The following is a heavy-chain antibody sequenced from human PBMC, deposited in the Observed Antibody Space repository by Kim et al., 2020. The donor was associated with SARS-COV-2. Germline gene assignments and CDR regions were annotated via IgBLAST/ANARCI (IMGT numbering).Heavy chain of an antibody. CDR2: INHSGST. D-gene: IGHD3-22*01. CDR1: GGSFSGYY. CDR3: AREITMIGDY. Sequence: SETLSLTCAVYGGSFSGYYWSWIRQPPGKGLEWIGEINHSGSTNYNPSLKSRVTISVDTSKNQFSLKLSSVTAADTAVYYCAREITMIGDYWGQGTLVTV. J-gene: IGHJ4*02. V-gene: IGHV4-34*01.